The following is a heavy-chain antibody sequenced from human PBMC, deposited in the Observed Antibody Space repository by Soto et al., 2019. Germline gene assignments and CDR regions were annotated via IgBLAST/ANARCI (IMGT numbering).Heavy chain of an antibody. V-gene: IGHV3-30*18. D-gene: IGHD2-2*01. CDR2: ISYDGSNK. CDR3: AKDIVVPAVKDYYYYYGMDV. Sequence: GGSLRLSCAASGFTFSSYGMHWVRQAPGKGLEWVAVISYDGSNKYYADSVKGRFTISRDNSKNTLYLQMNSLRAEDTAVYYCAKDIVVPAVKDYYYYYGMDVWGQGTTVTVSS. J-gene: IGHJ6*02. CDR1: GFTFSSYG.